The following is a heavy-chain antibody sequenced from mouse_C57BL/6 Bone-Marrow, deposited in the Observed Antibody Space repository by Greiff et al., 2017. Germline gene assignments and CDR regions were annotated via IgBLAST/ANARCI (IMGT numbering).Heavy chain of an antibody. CDR3: ARVGYYRYDFDY. D-gene: IGHD2-12*01. J-gene: IGHJ2*01. V-gene: IGHV1-42*01. Sequence: VQLQQSGPELVKPGASVKISCKASGYSFTGYYMNWVKQSPEKSLEWIGEINPSTGGTTYNQKFKAQATLTVDKSSSTAYMQLKSLTSEDSAVYYCARVGYYRYDFDYWGQGTTLTVSS. CDR1: GYSFTGYY. CDR2: INPSTGGT.